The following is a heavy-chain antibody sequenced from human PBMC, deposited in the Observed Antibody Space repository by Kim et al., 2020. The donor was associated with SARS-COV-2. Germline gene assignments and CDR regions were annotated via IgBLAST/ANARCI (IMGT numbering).Heavy chain of an antibody. V-gene: IGHV1-2*06. D-gene: IGHD3-3*01. J-gene: IGHJ6*02. Sequence: ASVKVSCKASGYTFTGYYMHWVRQAPGQGLEWMGRINPNSGGTNYAQKFQGRVTMTRDTSISTAYMELSRLRSDDTAVYYCARDFSVVWSAKYYYYGMDVWGQGTTVTVSS. CDR2: INPNSGGT. CDR3: ARDFSVVWSAKYYYYGMDV. CDR1: GYTFTGYY.